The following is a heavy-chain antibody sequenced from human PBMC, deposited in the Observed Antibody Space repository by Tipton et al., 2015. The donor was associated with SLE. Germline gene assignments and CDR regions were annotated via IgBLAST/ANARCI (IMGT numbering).Heavy chain of an antibody. CDR1: GGSISSGSYY. J-gene: IGHJ6*02. D-gene: IGHD3-16*01. V-gene: IGHV4-61*09. CDR3: ARWEFYVSYHYGMDV. Sequence: TLSLTCTVSGGSISSGSYYWSWIRLPAGKGLEWIGYIYVGGGTHYNPSLKTRVTISLDTSKNQFSLNLSSVTAADTAVYYCARWEFYVSYHYGMDVWGQGTTVTVSS. CDR2: IYVGGGT.